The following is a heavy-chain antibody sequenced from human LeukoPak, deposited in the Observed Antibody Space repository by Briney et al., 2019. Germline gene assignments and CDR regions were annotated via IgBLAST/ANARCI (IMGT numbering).Heavy chain of an antibody. CDR1: GGSISSYY. Sequence: PSETLSLTCTVSGGSISSYYWSWIRQPAGKGLEWIGRIYTSGSTNYNPSLKSRVTMSVDTSKNQFSLKLSSVTAADTAVYYCARGKYYYGSGKAHPGWYFDLWGRGTLVTVSS. CDR2: IYTSGST. CDR3: ARGKYYYGSGKAHPGWYFDL. J-gene: IGHJ2*01. V-gene: IGHV4-4*07. D-gene: IGHD3-10*01.